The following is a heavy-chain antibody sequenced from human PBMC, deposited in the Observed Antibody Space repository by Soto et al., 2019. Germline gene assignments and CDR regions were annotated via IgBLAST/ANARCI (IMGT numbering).Heavy chain of an antibody. V-gene: IGHV2-5*02. CDR2: VYWDDDK. D-gene: IGHD1-26*01. Sequence: QITLKESGPTLVKPTQTLTLTCTVCGFSLTTSGVAVGWIRQPPGKALEWLALVYWDDDKRHSPSLKNRPTSTSDTSKHQVVLTMTNIDPVDTATYSCARLMGAKWWGALGQGTRVTVSS. J-gene: IGHJ5*02. CDR3: ARLMGAKWWGA. CDR1: GFSLTTSGVA.